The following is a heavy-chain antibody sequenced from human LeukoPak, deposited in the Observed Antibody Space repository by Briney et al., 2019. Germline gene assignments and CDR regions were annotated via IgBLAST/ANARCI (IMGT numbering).Heavy chain of an antibody. CDR2: ISVYNGNT. D-gene: IGHD6-13*01. CDR1: GYIFTSYA. Sequence: ASVNLSCKVSGYIFTSYAIRWVRDVPGQGRGWMGWISVYNGNTNYAEKFQGRTTLTTDTWTTAAYTELRSLRSDDTAIYYCAREEIAGAGRGGFHWGQGHLITVSS. V-gene: IGHV1-18*01. J-gene: IGHJ4*02. CDR3: AREEIAGAGRGGFH.